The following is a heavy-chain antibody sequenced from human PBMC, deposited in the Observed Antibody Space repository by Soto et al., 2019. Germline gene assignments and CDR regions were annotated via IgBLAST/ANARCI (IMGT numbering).Heavy chain of an antibody. CDR3: ASGPLGRYQLPRGWFDP. Sequence: QVQLQQWGAGLLKPSETLSLTCAVYGGSFSGYYWSWIRQPPGKGLEWIGEINHSGSTNYNPSLKSRVTISVDTSKNQFSLKLSSVTAADTAVYYCASGPLGRYQLPRGWFDPWGQGTLVTVSS. CDR2: INHSGST. J-gene: IGHJ5*02. CDR1: GGSFSGYY. D-gene: IGHD2-2*01. V-gene: IGHV4-34*01.